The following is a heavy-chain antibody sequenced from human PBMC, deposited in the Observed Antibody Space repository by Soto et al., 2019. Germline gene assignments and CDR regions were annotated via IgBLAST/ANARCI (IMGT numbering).Heavy chain of an antibody. CDR3: ASDPYYYASGY. CDR1: GFTFSDHY. CDR2: ISGSGATI. D-gene: IGHD3-10*01. Sequence: QVQLVESGGGLVKPGGSLRLSCAASGFTFSDHYMTWIRQAPGKGLEWVSKISGSGATIFYADSVKGRFTVSRDNAKNSLYLQMDSLRTEDKAVYYCASDPYYYASGYWGQGTLVTVSS. V-gene: IGHV3-11*01. J-gene: IGHJ4*02.